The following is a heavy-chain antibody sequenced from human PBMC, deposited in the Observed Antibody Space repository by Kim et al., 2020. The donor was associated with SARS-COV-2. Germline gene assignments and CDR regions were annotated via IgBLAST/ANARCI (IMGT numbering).Heavy chain of an antibody. CDR3: ARGDYCSGGSCYYGMDV. Sequence: SETLSLTCTVSGGSISSYYWSWIRQPPGKGLEWIGYLYYSGSTNYNPSLKSRVTISVDTSKNQFSLKLSSVTAADTAVYYCARGDYCSGGSCYYGMDVWGQGTTVTVSS. CDR2: LYYSGST. J-gene: IGHJ6*02. V-gene: IGHV4-59*01. D-gene: IGHD2-15*01. CDR1: GGSISSYY.